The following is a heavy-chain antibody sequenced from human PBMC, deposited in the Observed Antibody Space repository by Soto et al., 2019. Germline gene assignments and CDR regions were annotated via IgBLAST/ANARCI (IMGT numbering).Heavy chain of an antibody. D-gene: IGHD6-13*01. CDR2: ISYDGSNK. CDR3: FFENAAGPNNWFDP. Sequence: PGGSLRLSCAASGFTFSSYGMHWVRQAPGKGLEWVAVISYDGSNKFYADYAAPVKGRFTISRDDSKNTLYLQMNSLKTEDTAVYYCFFENAAGPNNWFDPWGQGTLVTVSS. CDR1: GFTFSSYG. J-gene: IGHJ5*02. V-gene: IGHV3-30*03.